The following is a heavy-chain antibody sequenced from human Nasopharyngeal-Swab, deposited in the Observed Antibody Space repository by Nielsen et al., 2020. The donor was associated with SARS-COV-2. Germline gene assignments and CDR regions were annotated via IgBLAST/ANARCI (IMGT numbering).Heavy chain of an antibody. CDR2: INPSGGST. Sequence: ASVKVSCKASGYTFTSYYMHWARQAPGQGLEWMGIINPSGGSTSYAQKFQGRVTMTRDTSTSTVYMELSSLRSEDTAVYYCARVPTVGGDYTDGDHWFDPWGQGTQVTVSS. CDR1: GYTFTSYY. CDR3: ARVPTVGGDYTDGDHWFDP. D-gene: IGHD4-17*01. V-gene: IGHV1-46*01. J-gene: IGHJ5*02.